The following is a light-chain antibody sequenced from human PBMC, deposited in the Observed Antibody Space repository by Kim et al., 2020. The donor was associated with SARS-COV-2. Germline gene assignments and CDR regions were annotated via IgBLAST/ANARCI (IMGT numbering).Light chain of an antibody. CDR1: KLGDKY. CDR3: QAWDSSTVV. V-gene: IGLV3-1*01. CDR2: QDS. J-gene: IGLJ2*01. Sequence: ELTQPPSVSVSPGQTASITCSGDKLGDKYACWYQQKPGQSPVLVIYQDSKRPSGIPERFSGSNYGNTATLTISGTQAMDEADYYCQAWDSSTVVFGGGTKVTVL.